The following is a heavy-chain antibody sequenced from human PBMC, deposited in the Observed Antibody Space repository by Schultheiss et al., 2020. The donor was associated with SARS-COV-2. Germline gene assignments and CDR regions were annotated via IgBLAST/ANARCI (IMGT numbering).Heavy chain of an antibody. CDR3: AKVSSIVATIRLSPMLDY. Sequence: GGSLRLSCAASGFTFSSYAMHWVRQAPGKGLEWVANIKQDGSEKYYVDSVKGRFTISRDNAKNSLYLQMNSLRAEDTAVYYCAKVSSIVATIRLSPMLDYWGQGTLVTVSS. D-gene: IGHD5-12*01. CDR1: GFTFSSYA. J-gene: IGHJ4*02. V-gene: IGHV3-7*03. CDR2: IKQDGSEK.